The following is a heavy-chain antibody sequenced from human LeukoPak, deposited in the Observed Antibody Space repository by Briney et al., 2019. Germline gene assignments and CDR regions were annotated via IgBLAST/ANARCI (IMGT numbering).Heavy chain of an antibody. J-gene: IGHJ5*02. Sequence: ASVKVSCTASGYTFTSYDINWVRQATGQGLEWMGWMNPNSGNTGYAQKFQGRVTMTRNTSISTAYMELSSLRSEDTAVYYCASWGPDCSGGSCYGNWFDPWGQGTLVTVSS. CDR2: MNPNSGNT. CDR1: GYTFTSYD. V-gene: IGHV1-8*01. CDR3: ASWGPDCSGGSCYGNWFDP. D-gene: IGHD2-15*01.